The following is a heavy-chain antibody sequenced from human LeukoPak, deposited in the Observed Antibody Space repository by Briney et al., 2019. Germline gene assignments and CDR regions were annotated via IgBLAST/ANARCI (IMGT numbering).Heavy chain of an antibody. Sequence: ASVKVSCKASGYTFTSYDINWVRQATGQGLEWMGWMNPNSGNTGYAKKFQGRVTMTRNTSISTAYMELSSLRSEDTAVYYCAREGGSSWYRGYYFDYWGQGTLVTVSS. CDR3: AREGGSSWYRGYYFDY. D-gene: IGHD6-13*01. V-gene: IGHV1-8*01. J-gene: IGHJ4*02. CDR1: GYTFTSYD. CDR2: MNPNSGNT.